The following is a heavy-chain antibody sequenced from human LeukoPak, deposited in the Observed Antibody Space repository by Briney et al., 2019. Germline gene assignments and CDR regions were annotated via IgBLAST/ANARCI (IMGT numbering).Heavy chain of an antibody. CDR1: GFTFSSYA. J-gene: IGHJ6*03. D-gene: IGHD3-22*01. Sequence: GGSLRLSCAASGFTFSSYAMSWVRQAPGKGLEWVSAIGGSGGSTYYADSVKGRFTISRDNSKNTLYLQMNSLRAEDTAVYYCAKDTVIGYYYYYMDVWGKGTTVTVSS. CDR2: IGGSGGST. V-gene: IGHV3-23*01. CDR3: AKDTVIGYYYYYMDV.